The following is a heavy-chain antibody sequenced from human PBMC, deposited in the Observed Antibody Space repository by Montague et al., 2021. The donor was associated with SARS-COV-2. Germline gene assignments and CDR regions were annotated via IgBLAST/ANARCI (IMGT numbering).Heavy chain of an antibody. Sequence: CAISGDSVSGDNVSWNWIRQSPSRGLELLGRTYYRSRWFDHYEVSMKGXISIKADTSKNQFSLQLDSVTPEDTAVYYCARGDGLGPCTGYAFDIWGQGTLVTVSS. J-gene: IGHJ3*02. D-gene: IGHD5-24*01. CDR2: TYYRSRWFD. CDR3: ARGDGLGPCTGYAFDI. CDR1: GDSVSGDNVS. V-gene: IGHV6-1*01.